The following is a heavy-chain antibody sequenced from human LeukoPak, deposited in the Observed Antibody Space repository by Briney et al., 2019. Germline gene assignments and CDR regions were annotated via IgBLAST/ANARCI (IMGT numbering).Heavy chain of an antibody. V-gene: IGHV4-61*01. CDR3: ASAPTYYDFWSGYIYYYYGMDV. CDR1: GGSVSSGSYY. CDR2: IYYSGST. Sequence: SETLSLTCTVSGGSVSSGSYYWSWIRQPPGKGLEWIGYIYYSGSTNYNPSLKSRVTISVDTSKNQFSLKLSSVTAADTAVYYCASAPTYYDFWSGYIYYYYGMDVWGQGTTVTVSS. J-gene: IGHJ6*02. D-gene: IGHD3-3*01.